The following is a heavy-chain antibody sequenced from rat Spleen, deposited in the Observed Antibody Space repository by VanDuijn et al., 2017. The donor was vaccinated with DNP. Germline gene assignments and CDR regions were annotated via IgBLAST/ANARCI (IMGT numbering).Heavy chain of an antibody. CDR3: ARHVTGSAMDA. D-gene: IGHD5-1*01. V-gene: IGHV5-7*01. CDR2: ISYDVYTT. CDR1: GFTFSDYN. J-gene: IGHJ4*01. Sequence: EVQLMESGGGLVQPGRSLKLSCAASGFTFSDYNMAWVRQAPKKGLEWVATISYDVYTTYYRDSVKGRFTISRDDAKTTLYLQMDSLRSEDTATYYCARHVTGSAMDAWGQGTSVTVSS.